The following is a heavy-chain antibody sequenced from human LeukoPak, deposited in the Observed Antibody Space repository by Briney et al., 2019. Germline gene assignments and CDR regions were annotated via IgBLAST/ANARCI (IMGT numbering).Heavy chain of an antibody. CDR3: ARVNYDYVWGSYRYTNFDY. Sequence: GGSLRLSCAASGFTFSSYWMSWVRQAPGKGLEWVANIKQDGSEKYYVDSVKGRFTISRDNAKNSLYLQMNSLRAEDTAVYYCARVNYDYVWGSYRYTNFDYWGQGTLVTVSS. D-gene: IGHD3-16*02. J-gene: IGHJ4*02. CDR1: GFTFSSYW. CDR2: IKQDGSEK. V-gene: IGHV3-7*01.